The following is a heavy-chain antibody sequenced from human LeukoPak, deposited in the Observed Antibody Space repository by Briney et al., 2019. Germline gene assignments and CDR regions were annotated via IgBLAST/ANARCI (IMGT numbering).Heavy chain of an antibody. Sequence: TGGSLRLSCAASGFTFSTYAMNWVRQAPGKGLEWVSVTSGSDGGTYYADSAKGRFTISRDNSKTTVYLQMNSLRAEDTAVYYCANDFDNWGQGTLVTVSS. CDR3: ANDFDN. CDR2: TSGSDGGT. CDR1: GFTFSTYA. J-gene: IGHJ4*02. V-gene: IGHV3-23*01.